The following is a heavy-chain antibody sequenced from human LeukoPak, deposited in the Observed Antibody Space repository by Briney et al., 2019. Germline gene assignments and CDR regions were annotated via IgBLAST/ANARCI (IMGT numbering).Heavy chain of an antibody. Sequence: PSETPSLTCTVSGGSISSYYWSWIRQPPGKGLEWIGYIYYSGSTNYNPSLKSRVTISVDTSKNQFSLKLSSVTAADTAVYYCARSEIYYYYMDVWGKGTTVTVSS. CDR2: IYYSGST. CDR1: GGSISSYY. D-gene: IGHD5-24*01. V-gene: IGHV4-59*01. CDR3: ARSEIYYYYMDV. J-gene: IGHJ6*03.